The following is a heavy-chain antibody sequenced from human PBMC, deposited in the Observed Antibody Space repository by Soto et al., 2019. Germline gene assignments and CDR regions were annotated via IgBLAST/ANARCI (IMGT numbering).Heavy chain of an antibody. CDR3: ARDLSSVAGSISPPQPMDV. CDR2: ITPIFGTA. V-gene: IGHV1-69*13. D-gene: IGHD6-19*01. CDR1: GGTFSSYA. Sequence: SVKVSCKASGGTFSSYAISWVRQAPGQGLEWMGGITPIFGTANYAQKFQGRVTITADESTSTAYMELSSLRSEDTAVYYCARDLSSVAGSISPPQPMDVWGQGTTVTVSS. J-gene: IGHJ6*02.